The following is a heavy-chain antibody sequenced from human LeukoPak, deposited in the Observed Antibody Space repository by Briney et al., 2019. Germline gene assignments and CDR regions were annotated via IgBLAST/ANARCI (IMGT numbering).Heavy chain of an antibody. CDR1: GFTFSSYE. CDR2: ISSSGSTI. D-gene: IGHD6-6*01. CDR3: ARDYGQLGNFDY. V-gene: IGHV3-48*03. J-gene: IGHJ4*02. Sequence: GGSLRLSCAASGFTFSSYEMNWVRQAPGKGLEWVSCISSSGSTIYYADSVKGRFTISRDNAKNSLYLQMNSLRAEDTAVYYCARDYGQLGNFDYWGQGTLVTVSS.